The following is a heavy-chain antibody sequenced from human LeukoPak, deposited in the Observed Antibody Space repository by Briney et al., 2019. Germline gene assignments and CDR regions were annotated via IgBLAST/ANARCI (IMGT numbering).Heavy chain of an antibody. J-gene: IGHJ6*02. Sequence: GGSLRLSCAASGFTFSSYAMHWVRQAPGKGLEWVAVISYDGSNKYYADSVKGRFTISRDNSKNTLYLQMNSLRAEDTAVYYCARDLNYYDSSGYYYVYYYYGMDVWGQGTTVTVSS. V-gene: IGHV3-30-3*01. CDR2: ISYDGSNK. D-gene: IGHD3-22*01. CDR1: GFTFSSYA. CDR3: ARDLNYYDSSGYYYVYYYYGMDV.